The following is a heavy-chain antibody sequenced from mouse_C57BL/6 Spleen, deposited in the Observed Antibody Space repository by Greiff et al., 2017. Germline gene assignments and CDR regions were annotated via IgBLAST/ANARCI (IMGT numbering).Heavy chain of an antibody. CDR1: GYTFTSYW. CDR3: ATSGSSYYYAMDY. D-gene: IGHD1-1*01. V-gene: IGHV1-72*01. J-gene: IGHJ4*01. Sequence: VQLQQPGAELVKPGASVKLSCKASGYTFTSYWMHWVKQRPGRGLEWIGRIDPNSGGTKYNEKFKSKATLTVDKPSSTAYMQLSSLTSEASAVYNCATSGSSYYYAMDYWGHGTSVTVSS. CDR2: IDPNSGGT.